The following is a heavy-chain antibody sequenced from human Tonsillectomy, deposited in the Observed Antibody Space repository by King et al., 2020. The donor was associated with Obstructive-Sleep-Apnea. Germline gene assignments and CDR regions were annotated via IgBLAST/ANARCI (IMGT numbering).Heavy chain of an antibody. Sequence: VQLVESGGGLVKPGGSLRLSCAASGFTFSDFYISWIRQAPGKGLEWVSYISSSGSPIYYADSVKGRFTISRDNAKNSLYLQMNSLRAEDTAVYYCARDLSLGIADDYWGQGTLVTVSS. J-gene: IGHJ4*02. V-gene: IGHV3-11*01. CDR1: GFTFSDFY. D-gene: IGHD6-13*01. CDR3: ARDLSLGIADDY. CDR2: ISSSGSPI.